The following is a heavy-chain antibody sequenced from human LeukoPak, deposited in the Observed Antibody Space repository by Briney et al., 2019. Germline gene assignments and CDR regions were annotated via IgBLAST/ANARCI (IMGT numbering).Heavy chain of an antibody. CDR1: EGTFSSYA. CDR2: IIPILGIA. V-gene: IGHV1-69*04. D-gene: IGHD3-9*01. J-gene: IGHJ4*02. CDR3: ARGGDILTGGNYDY. Sequence: SVKVSCKASEGTFSSYAISWVRQAPGQGLEWMGRIIPILGIANYAQKFQGRVTITADKSTSTAYMELGSLRSEDTAVYYCARGGDILTGGNYDYWGQGTLVTVSS.